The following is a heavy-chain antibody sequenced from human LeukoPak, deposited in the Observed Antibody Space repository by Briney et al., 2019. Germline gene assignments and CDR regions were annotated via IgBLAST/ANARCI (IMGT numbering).Heavy chain of an antibody. CDR2: INHSGST. V-gene: IGHV4-34*01. J-gene: IGHJ6*03. CDR1: GGSFSGYY. CDR3: ARARMAAAGTNWVYYYYMDV. D-gene: IGHD6-13*01. Sequence: PSETLSLTCAVYGGSFSGYYWSWIRQPPGKGLEWIGEINHSGSTNYNPSLKSRVTISVDTSKNQFSLKLSSVTAADTAVYYCARARMAAAGTNWVYYYYMDVWGKGTTVTVSS.